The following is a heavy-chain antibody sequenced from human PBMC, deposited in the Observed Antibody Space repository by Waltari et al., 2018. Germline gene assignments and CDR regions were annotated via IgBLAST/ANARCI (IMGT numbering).Heavy chain of an antibody. CDR1: DFLTRNLS. Sequence: EVELVESGGGLIQPGGSLRLSCAASDFLTRNLSIHWVRQVPGKGLGWVARVGPTTETEYTDSVKGRFSVSRDDSTNTVHLQMNSLRADDTAIYYCARDSLDYGGWFDSWGQGAPVTVSS. J-gene: IGHJ5*01. D-gene: IGHD4-17*01. CDR2: VGPTTET. CDR3: ARDSLDYGGWFDS. V-gene: IGHV3-53*01.